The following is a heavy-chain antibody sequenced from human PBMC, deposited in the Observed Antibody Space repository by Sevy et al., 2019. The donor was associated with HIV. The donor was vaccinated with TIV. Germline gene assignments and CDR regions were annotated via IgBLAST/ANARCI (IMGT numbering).Heavy chain of an antibody. V-gene: IGHV3-64*02. CDR2: ISSNGGST. Sequence: GGSLRLSCAASGFSFSSYALHWVRQAPGKGLEYVSVISSNGGSTYYADSVKGRFTISRDNSKNTLYLQMGSMRAEDMAVYYCAREGVGGYSYSLDYWGQGTLVTVSS. D-gene: IGHD5-18*01. J-gene: IGHJ4*02. CDR3: AREGVGGYSYSLDY. CDR1: GFSFSSYA.